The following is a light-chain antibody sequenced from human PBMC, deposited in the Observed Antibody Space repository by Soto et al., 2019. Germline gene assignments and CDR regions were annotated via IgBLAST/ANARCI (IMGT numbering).Light chain of an antibody. J-gene: IGKJ1*01. CDR3: QQYNSYSTWT. CDR1: QSISSW. CDR2: DAS. Sequence: DIQMTQSRSTLSASVGDRVTITCRASQSISSWLAWYRQKPGKAPKLLIYDASSLESGVPSRFSGSGSGTEFTLTSSSLQPDDFATYYCQQYNSYSTWTFGQGTKV. V-gene: IGKV1-5*01.